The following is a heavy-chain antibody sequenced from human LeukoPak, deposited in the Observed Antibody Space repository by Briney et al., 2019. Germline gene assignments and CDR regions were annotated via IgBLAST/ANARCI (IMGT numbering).Heavy chain of an antibody. D-gene: IGHD3-10*01. CDR3: ARVRGVRGIIIDY. Sequence: GASETVSRQPSLYTLPHHGMFWVGQAPGQAREWLGWVRAHKCNTNYLQKPHRRDTMTANTYTSTDPMELRSLRSDDTAVDYCARVRGVRGIIIDYWGQGTLVTVSS. V-gene: IGHV1-18*01. CDR2: VRAHKCNT. J-gene: IGHJ4*02. CDR1: LYTLPHHG.